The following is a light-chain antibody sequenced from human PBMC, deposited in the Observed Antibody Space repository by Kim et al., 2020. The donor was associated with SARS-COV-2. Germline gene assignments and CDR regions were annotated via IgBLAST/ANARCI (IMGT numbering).Light chain of an antibody. CDR1: SGSIASNY. V-gene: IGLV6-57*01. J-gene: IGLJ2*01. CDR3: QSYDSSNHGV. CDR2: ENN. Sequence: TATISCTRSSGSIASNYVQWDQQRPGSSPTTVIYENNQRPSGVPDRFSGSIDSSSNSAALTISGLKTEDEADYYCQSYDSSNHGVFGGGTQLTVL.